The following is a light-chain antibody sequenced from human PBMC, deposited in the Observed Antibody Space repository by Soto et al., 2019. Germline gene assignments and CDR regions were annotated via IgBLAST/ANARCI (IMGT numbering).Light chain of an antibody. Sequence: EIGLTQSPAPLSLSPGERATLSCRASQSVSSYLAWYQKKPGQAPRLLIYDASNRATGIPARFSGSGSGTDFTLTISSLEPEDFAVYYCQQRSNWPLTFGGGTKVEIK. CDR2: DAS. V-gene: IGKV3-11*01. CDR3: QQRSNWPLT. CDR1: QSVSSY. J-gene: IGKJ4*01.